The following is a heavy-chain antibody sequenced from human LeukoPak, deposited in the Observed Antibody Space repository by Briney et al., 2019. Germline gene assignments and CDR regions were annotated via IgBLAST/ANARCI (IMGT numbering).Heavy chain of an antibody. D-gene: IGHD3-22*01. CDR3: ATVIDNSGSLGF. CDR1: GFTVSNNY. J-gene: IGHJ4*02. CDR2: IYSGGST. V-gene: IGHV3-53*01. Sequence: GGSLRLSCAASGFTVSNNYMSWVRQAPGKGLERVSVIYSGGSTYYTDSVKGRFTISRDSSKHTLYLQMNSLRAEDTAVYYCATVIDNSGSLGFWGQGTLVTVSS.